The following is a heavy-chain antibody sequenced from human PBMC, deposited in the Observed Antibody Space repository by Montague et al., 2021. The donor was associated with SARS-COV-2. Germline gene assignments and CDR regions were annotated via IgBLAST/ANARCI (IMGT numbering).Heavy chain of an antibody. CDR2: IYYTGTT. D-gene: IGHD3-3*01. Sequence: SETLSLTCTVSGDLIRTNSYYWGWLRQPPGKGLEWIGSIYYTGTTFSKPSLKSRVTLSVDTSKNQFSLRLSSVTAADTALYHCARHVIPRSRSGLGWFDPWGQGTLVTVSS. CDR1: GDLIRTNSYY. V-gene: IGHV4-39*01. J-gene: IGHJ5*02. CDR3: ARHVIPRSRSGLGWFDP.